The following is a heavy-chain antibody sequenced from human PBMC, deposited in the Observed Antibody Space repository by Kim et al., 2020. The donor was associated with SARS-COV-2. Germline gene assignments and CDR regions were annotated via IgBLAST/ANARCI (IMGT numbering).Heavy chain of an antibody. CDR2: ISGSGGST. V-gene: IGHV3-23*01. D-gene: IGHD3-3*01. J-gene: IGHJ5*02. Sequence: GGSLRLSCAASGFTFSSYAMSWVRQAPGKGLEWVSAISGSGGSTYYADSVKGRFTISRDNSKNTLYLQMNSLRAEDTAVYYCAKGGTIFGVVIDRDNWFDPWGQGTLVTVSS. CDR3: AKGGTIFGVVIDRDNWFDP. CDR1: GFTFSSYA.